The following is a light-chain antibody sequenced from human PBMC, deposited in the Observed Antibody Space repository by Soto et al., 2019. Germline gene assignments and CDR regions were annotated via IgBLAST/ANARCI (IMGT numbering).Light chain of an antibody. CDR1: SSDVGGYNY. V-gene: IGLV2-14*01. Sequence: QSALTQPASVSGSPGQSITISCTGTSSDVGGYNYVSWYQQHPGKAPKLMIYEVSNRPAGVSNRFSGSKSGNTASLTISGLQAEDEADYYFSSYTSSSTLVLFGGGTKLTVL. J-gene: IGLJ2*01. CDR3: SSYTSSSTLVL. CDR2: EVS.